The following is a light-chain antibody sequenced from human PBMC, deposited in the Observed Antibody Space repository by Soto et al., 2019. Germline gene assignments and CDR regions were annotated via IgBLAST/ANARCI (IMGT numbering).Light chain of an antibody. J-gene: IGKJ4*01. Sequence: EIVLTQSPGTLSLSPGERATLSCRASQSVSSSYLAWYQQKPGQAPRLLIYGASSRATGIPDRFSGSGSGTDFTLTISRLEPEDSAVYYCQQRSNWPPALTFGGGTKVDIK. CDR1: QSVSSSY. CDR2: GAS. V-gene: IGKV3D-20*02. CDR3: QQRSNWPPALT.